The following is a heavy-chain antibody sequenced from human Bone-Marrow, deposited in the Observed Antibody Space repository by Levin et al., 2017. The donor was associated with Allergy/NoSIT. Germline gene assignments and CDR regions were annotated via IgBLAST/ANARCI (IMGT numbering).Heavy chain of an antibody. CDR2: ISGDSSII. D-gene: IGHD2-15*01. CDR1: GFTFSDYA. J-gene: IGHJ4*02. V-gene: IGHV3-48*02. CDR3: GRDRAAVDF. Sequence: SCAASGFTFSDYAMNWVRQTPGKGLEWLSYISGDSSIIYYADSVKGRFTVSRDDAKKSLYLQMNSLRDEDTAVYYCGRDRAAVDFWGQGIVVTVSS.